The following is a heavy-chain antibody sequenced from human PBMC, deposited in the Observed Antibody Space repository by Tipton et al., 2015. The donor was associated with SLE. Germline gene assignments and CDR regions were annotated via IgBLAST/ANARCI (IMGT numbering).Heavy chain of an antibody. D-gene: IGHD3-22*01. CDR3: AREGNYDTSGTFDY. J-gene: IGHJ4*02. CDR2: ISYDGSGK. CDR1: GFTFSTYV. V-gene: IGHV3-30*04. Sequence: RSLRLSCAASGFTFSTYVMHWVRRAPGKGLEWVALISYDGSGKYYADSVKGRFTISRDNSKNTLYLQMNSLRAEDTALYYCAREGNYDTSGTFDYWGQGTLVTVSS.